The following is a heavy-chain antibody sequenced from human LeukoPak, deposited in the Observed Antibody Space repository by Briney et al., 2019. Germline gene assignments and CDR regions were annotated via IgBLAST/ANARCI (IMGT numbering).Heavy chain of an antibody. D-gene: IGHD1-26*01. V-gene: IGHV3-48*01. CDR2: INSRSADM. J-gene: IGHJ4*02. CDR1: GFTFSSYS. Sequence: PGGSLRLSCAASGFTFSSYSMNWVRQAPGKGLEWVSYINSRSADMYYADSVKGRFTISRDNAKNSLYLEMNSLRAEDTAVYYCARDLGGSSSWGFDYWGQGTLVTVSS. CDR3: ARDLGGSSSWGFDY.